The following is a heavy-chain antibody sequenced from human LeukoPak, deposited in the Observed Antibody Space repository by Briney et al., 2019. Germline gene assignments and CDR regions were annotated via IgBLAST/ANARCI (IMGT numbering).Heavy chain of an antibody. CDR3: ARANPPPRYGAPSYYFDY. D-gene: IGHD4-17*01. CDR1: GGTFSSYA. Sequence: ASVKVSCKASGGTFSSYAISWVRQAPGQGLEWMGRIIPILGIANYAQKFQGRVTITADKPTSTAYMELSSLRSEDTAVYYCARANPPPRYGAPSYYFDYWGQGTLVTVSS. CDR2: IIPILGIA. V-gene: IGHV1-69*04. J-gene: IGHJ4*02.